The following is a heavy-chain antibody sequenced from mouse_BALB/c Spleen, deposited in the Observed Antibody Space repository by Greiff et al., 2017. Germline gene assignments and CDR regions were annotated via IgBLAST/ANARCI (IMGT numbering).Heavy chain of an antibody. D-gene: IGHD2-2*01. V-gene: IGHV1-7*01. CDR2: INPSTGYT. Sequence: QVQLQQSGAELAKPGASVKMSCKASGYTFTSYWMHWVKQRPGQGLEWIGYINPSTGYTEYNQKFKDKATLTADKSSSTAYMQLSSLTSEDSAVYYCARRVYYGYDNAMDYWGQGTSVTVPS. J-gene: IGHJ4*01. CDR1: GYTFTSYW. CDR3: ARRVYYGYDNAMDY.